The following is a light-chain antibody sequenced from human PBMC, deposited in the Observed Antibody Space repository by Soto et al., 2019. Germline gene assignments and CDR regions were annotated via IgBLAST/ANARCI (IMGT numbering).Light chain of an antibody. V-gene: IGKV3-11*01. J-gene: IGKJ4*01. CDR1: QSVSNS. CDR2: DVS. Sequence: EIVLTQSPATLSVSPGERATLSCWASQSVSNSLAWYQQRPGQSPRLLIYDVSTRATGIPARFGGSGSGTDFTLTISSLETEDFAVYYCQQRTNWPLTFGGGTKVDIK. CDR3: QQRTNWPLT.